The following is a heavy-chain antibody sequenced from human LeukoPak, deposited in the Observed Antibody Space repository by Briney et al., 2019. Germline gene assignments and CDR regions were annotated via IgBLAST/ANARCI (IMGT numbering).Heavy chain of an antibody. D-gene: IGHD6-19*01. CDR2: IYYSGST. CDR1: GGSINNYH. V-gene: IGHV4-59*05. Sequence: PSETLSLTCSVSGGSINNYHWSWIRQSPGKGLEWIGSIYYSGSTYYNPSLKSRVTISVDTSKNQFSLKLSSVTAADTAVYYCSTASGWYYFDYWGQGTLVTVSS. J-gene: IGHJ4*02. CDR3: STASGWYYFDY.